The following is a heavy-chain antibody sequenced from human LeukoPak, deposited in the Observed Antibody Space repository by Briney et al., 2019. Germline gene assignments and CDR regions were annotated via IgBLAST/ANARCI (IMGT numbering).Heavy chain of an antibody. Sequence: SETLSLTRTVSGASISSANYYWSWIRQPAGKGLEWIGRIYTSGKTNYNPSLESRVTISLDKSKNQFSLNLNSVTAADTAVYYCARDRVNRLRVGATNAWFDPWGQGTLVTVSS. D-gene: IGHD1-26*01. CDR2: IYTSGKT. CDR3: ARDRVNRLRVGATNAWFDP. V-gene: IGHV4-61*02. CDR1: GASISSANYY. J-gene: IGHJ5*02.